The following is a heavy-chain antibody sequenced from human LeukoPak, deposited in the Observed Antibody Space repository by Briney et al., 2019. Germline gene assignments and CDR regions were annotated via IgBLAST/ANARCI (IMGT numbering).Heavy chain of an antibody. Sequence: PGRSLRLSCAASGFTFSSYGMHWVRQAPGKGLEWVAVISYDGSNKYYADSVKGRFTISRDNSKNTLYLQMNSLRAEDTAVYYCAKDFSGSGSFDYWGQGTLVTVSS. D-gene: IGHD6-19*01. J-gene: IGHJ4*02. CDR1: GFTFSSYG. CDR2: ISYDGSNK. V-gene: IGHV3-30*18. CDR3: AKDFSGSGSFDY.